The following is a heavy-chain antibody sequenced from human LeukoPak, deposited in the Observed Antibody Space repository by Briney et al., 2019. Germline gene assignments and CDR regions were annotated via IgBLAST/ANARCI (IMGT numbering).Heavy chain of an antibody. V-gene: IGHV3-7*01. CDR2: INGDGSEK. J-gene: IGHJ4*02. CDR1: GFTFGTYW. Sequence: GGSLRLSCAASGFTFGTYWMSWVRQAPGKGLEGVANINGDGSEKYFAGSVKGRFTISRDNARNSLFLQMNSLRAEDTAVYYCARARYCSSGNCYKDYWGQGSLVTVSS. CDR3: ARARYCSSGNCYKDY. D-gene: IGHD2-15*01.